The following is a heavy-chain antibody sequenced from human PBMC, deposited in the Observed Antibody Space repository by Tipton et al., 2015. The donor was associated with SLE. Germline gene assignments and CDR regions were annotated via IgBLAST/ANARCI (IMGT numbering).Heavy chain of an antibody. J-gene: IGHJ6*02. CDR1: GGSFSGNY. CDR2: INHSGSI. V-gene: IGHV4-34*01. Sequence: TLSLTCAVYGGSFSGNYWSWIRQPPGKGLEWIGEINHSGSINKNPSLKSRLTISVDTSKNQFSLKLSSVTAADTAVYYCARGRSYYGMDVWGQGTTVTVSS. CDR3: ARGRSYYGMDV.